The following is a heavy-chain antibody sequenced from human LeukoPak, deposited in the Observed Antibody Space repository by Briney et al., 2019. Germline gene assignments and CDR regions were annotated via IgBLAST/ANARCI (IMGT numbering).Heavy chain of an antibody. V-gene: IGHV3-23*01. Sequence: GGSLRLSCAASEVTVTNNYMSWVRQAPGKGLQWVSAISGSGGSTYYADSVKGRFTISRDNSKNTLYLQMNSLRAEDTAVYYCARDTYTSGWYAGWNYWGQGTLVTVSS. J-gene: IGHJ4*02. CDR3: ARDTYTSGWYAGWNY. D-gene: IGHD6-19*01. CDR2: ISGSGGST. CDR1: EVTVTNNY.